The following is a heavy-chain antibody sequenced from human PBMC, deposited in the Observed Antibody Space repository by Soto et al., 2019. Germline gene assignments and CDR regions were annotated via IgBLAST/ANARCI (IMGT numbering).Heavy chain of an antibody. V-gene: IGHV3-73*01. Sequence: HPGGSLRLSCAASGFTFSGSAMHWVRQASGKGLEWVGRIRSKANSYATAYAASVKGRFTISRDDSKNTAYLQMNSLKTEDTAVYYCTRHPPYCSSTSCYDRAFDIWGQGTMVTVSS. D-gene: IGHD2-2*01. CDR2: IRSKANSYAT. CDR1: GFTFSGSA. J-gene: IGHJ3*02. CDR3: TRHPPYCSSTSCYDRAFDI.